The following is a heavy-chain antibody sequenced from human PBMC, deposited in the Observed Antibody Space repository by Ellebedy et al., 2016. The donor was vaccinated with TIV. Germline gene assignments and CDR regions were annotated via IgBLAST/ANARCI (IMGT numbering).Heavy chain of an antibody. D-gene: IGHD3-22*01. J-gene: IGHJ5*01. Sequence: PGGSLRLSCAASRFTLTNYAMHWVRQGPGKGLEWVAVISDDGNKKFYADSVQGRFTISRDISKNTLFLQMDSLRGDDTAVYYCARADLLYSSGWFAFWGQGALVTVSS. V-gene: IGHV3-30*04. CDR3: ARADLLYSSGWFAF. CDR2: ISDDGNKK. CDR1: RFTLTNYA.